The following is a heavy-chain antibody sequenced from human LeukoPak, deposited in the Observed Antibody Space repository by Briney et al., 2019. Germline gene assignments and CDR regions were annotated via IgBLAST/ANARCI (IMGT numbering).Heavy chain of an antibody. CDR2: INHSGST. CDR1: GGSFSGYY. J-gene: IGHJ3*02. Sequence: SETLSLTCAVYGGSFSGYYWSWIRQPPGKGLEWIGEINHSGSTNYNPSLKSRVTISVDTSKNQFSLKLSSVTAADTAVYYCAREYDFWSGYYSTYDAFDIWGQGTMVTVSS. V-gene: IGHV4-34*01. CDR3: AREYDFWSGYYSTYDAFDI. D-gene: IGHD3-3*01.